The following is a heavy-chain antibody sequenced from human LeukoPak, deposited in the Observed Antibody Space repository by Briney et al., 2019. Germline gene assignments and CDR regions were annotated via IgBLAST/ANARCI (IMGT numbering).Heavy chain of an antibody. CDR3: ARDLNYYDILIGYYPDYYYYYGMDV. Sequence: GGSLRLSCAASGFTFSSYAMHWVRQAPGKGLEWVAVISYDGSNKYYADSVKGRFTISRDNSKNTLYLQMNSLRAEDTAVYYCARDLNYYDILIGYYPDYYYYYGMDVWGQGTTVTVSS. J-gene: IGHJ6*02. V-gene: IGHV3-30*04. D-gene: IGHD3-9*01. CDR1: GFTFSSYA. CDR2: ISYDGSNK.